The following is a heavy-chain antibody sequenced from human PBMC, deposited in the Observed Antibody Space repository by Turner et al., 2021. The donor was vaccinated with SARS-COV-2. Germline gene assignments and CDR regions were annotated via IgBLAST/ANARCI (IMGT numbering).Heavy chain of an antibody. D-gene: IGHD6-6*01. Sequence: QVQLQESGPGLVTPSATLSLTCTVSGGAISSYYWSWIRQPAGKGLEWIGRIYTSGSTNYNPSLKSRVTMSVDTSKNQFSLKLSSVTAADTAVYYCARDRVQLGPVGMDVWGQGTTVTVSS. J-gene: IGHJ6*02. CDR1: GGAISSYY. CDR3: ARDRVQLGPVGMDV. V-gene: IGHV4-4*07. CDR2: IYTSGST.